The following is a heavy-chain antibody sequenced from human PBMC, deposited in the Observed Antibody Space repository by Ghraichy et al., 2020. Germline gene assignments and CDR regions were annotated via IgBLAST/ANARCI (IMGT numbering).Heavy chain of an antibody. D-gene: IGHD3-3*01. J-gene: IGHJ6*02. CDR3: ARDGLRDFWSGFYNGMDV. CDR2: IYYSGNT. CDR1: GDSIIRGTYY. Sequence: SLNISCAVSGDSIIRGTYYWSWIRQRPGKGLEWIGYIYYSGNTYYNPSLKSRVTISIDRSKNQFSLRLQSVTAADTAVYYCARDGLRDFWSGFYNGMDVWGQGTTVTVSS. V-gene: IGHV4-31*11.